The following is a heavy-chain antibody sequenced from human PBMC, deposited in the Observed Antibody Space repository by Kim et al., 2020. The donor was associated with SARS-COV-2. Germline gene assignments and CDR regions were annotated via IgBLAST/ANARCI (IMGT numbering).Heavy chain of an antibody. CDR1: HGSFSGYY. D-gene: IGHD3-22*01. J-gene: IGHJ4*02. CDR3: ARGPLPSGYSDY. Sequence: SETLSLTCAAYHGSFSGYYGRWLRQPQGKALDWIGATTHSTRTHHNPPLTSRFTVSVDTPKHQLPLKVNAGTAADTAVYSCARGPLPSGYSDYCGRGT. V-gene: IGHV4-34*01. CDR2: TTHSTRT.